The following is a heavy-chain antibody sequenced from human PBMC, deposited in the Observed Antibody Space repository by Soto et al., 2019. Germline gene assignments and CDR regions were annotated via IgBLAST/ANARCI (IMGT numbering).Heavy chain of an antibody. D-gene: IGHD6-13*01. CDR3: ARAHLAAAGLDYYYYGMDV. Sequence: TLSLTCAVSGGSISSGGYSWGWIRQPPGKALEWLARIDWDDDKYYSTSLKTRLTISKDTSKNQVVLTMTNMDPVDTATYYCARAHLAAAGLDYYYYGMDVWGQGTTVTVSS. J-gene: IGHJ6*02. V-gene: IGHV2-70*11. CDR1: GGSISSGGYS. CDR2: IDWDDDK.